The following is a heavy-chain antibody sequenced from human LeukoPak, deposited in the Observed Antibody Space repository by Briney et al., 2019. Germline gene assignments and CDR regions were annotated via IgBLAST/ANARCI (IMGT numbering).Heavy chain of an antibody. D-gene: IGHD3-22*01. CDR1: GFTFSRYE. Sequence: GSLRLSCAVSGFTFSRYEMSWVRQAPGKGPEWISYISPSGTTIYYVDSVKGRFIISRDNAKDSLYLQMNSLRVEDTAVYYCARGDNSAFDIWGQGTMVTVSS. V-gene: IGHV3-48*03. J-gene: IGHJ3*02. CDR3: ARGDNSAFDI. CDR2: ISPSGTTI.